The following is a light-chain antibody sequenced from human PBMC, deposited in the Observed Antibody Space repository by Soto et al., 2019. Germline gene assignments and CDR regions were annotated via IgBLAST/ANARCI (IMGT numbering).Light chain of an antibody. CDR1: QSVSIH. Sequence: ETVMTQSPGTLSVSLGERATLSCRASQSVSIHLAWYQQKPGQAPRLLIYDTSTRATGIPARFSGSGSGTEFTVTISSLQSEDFAVYYCQQYSNWPPITFGQGTRLEIK. CDR3: QQYSNWPPIT. CDR2: DTS. V-gene: IGKV3-15*01. J-gene: IGKJ5*01.